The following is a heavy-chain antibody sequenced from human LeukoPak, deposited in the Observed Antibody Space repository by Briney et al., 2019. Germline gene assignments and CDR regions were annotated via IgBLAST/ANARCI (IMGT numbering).Heavy chain of an antibody. V-gene: IGHV1-2*02. CDR2: VNPNSGGT. Sequence: ASVKVSCKASGYTFTGYFMHWVRQAPGQGLEWMGWVNPNSGGTYYAQKFQGRVTMTIDTSISTAYMELSRLRSDDTAVYYCARDAGGTERTPYNWFDPWGQGTLVTVSS. J-gene: IGHJ5*02. D-gene: IGHD1-1*01. CDR1: GYTFTGYF. CDR3: ARDAGGTERTPYNWFDP.